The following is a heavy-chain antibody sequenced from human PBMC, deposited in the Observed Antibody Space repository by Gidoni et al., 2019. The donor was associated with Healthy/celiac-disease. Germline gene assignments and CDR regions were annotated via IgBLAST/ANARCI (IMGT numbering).Heavy chain of an antibody. J-gene: IGHJ4*02. Sequence: EVQLVESGGGLVQPGGSLRLSCSACGFSLSSYEMNWVRQAPGKGLGWVSYISSSGSTIYYADSVKGRLTISRDNAKNSLYLQMNSLRAEDTAVYYCASVGYCSGGSCYAPGRYFDYWGQGTLVTVSS. CDR3: ASVGYCSGGSCYAPGRYFDY. V-gene: IGHV3-48*03. D-gene: IGHD2-15*01. CDR2: ISSSGSTI. CDR1: GFSLSSYE.